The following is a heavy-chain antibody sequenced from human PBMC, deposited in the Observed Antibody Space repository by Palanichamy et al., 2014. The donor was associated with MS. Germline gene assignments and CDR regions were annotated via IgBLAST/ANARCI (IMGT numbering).Heavy chain of an antibody. J-gene: IGHJ6*02. D-gene: IGHD2-2*01. CDR3: ARRRIVVVPAEEGEGYYYYGMDV. CDR2: IDTNTGNP. CDR1: GYTFTSYA. V-gene: IGHV7-4-1*02. Sequence: VQLVQSGSELKKPGASVKVSCKASGYTFTSYAMNWVRQAPGQGLEWMGWIDTNTGNPTYAQGFTGRFVFSLDTSVSTAYLQISSLKAEDTAVYYCARRRIVVVPAEEGEGYYYYGMDVWGQGTTVTVSS.